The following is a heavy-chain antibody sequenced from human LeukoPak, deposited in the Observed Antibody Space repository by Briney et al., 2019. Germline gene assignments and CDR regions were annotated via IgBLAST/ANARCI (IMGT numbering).Heavy chain of an antibody. Sequence: SQTLSLTCTVSGGSISSGGYYWSWIRQHPGKGLEWIGYIYYSGSTCYNPSLKSRVTISVDTSKNQFSLKLSSVTAADTAVYYCARVQLWFGEPHSGVYYFDYWGQGTLVTVSS. CDR2: IYYSGST. D-gene: IGHD3-10*01. J-gene: IGHJ4*02. CDR3: ARVQLWFGEPHSGVYYFDY. CDR1: GGSISSGGYY. V-gene: IGHV4-31*03.